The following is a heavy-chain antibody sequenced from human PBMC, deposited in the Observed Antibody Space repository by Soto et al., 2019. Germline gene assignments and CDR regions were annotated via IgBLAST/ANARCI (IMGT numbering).Heavy chain of an antibody. Sequence: RASVKVSCKASGGTFSSYAICWVRQAPGQGLEWMGGIIPIFGTANYAQKFQGRVTITADESTSTAYMELSSLRSEDTAVYYCARNYNWNYLPRNWFDPWGQGTLVTVSS. J-gene: IGHJ5*02. CDR1: GGTFSSYA. D-gene: IGHD1-7*01. CDR2: IIPIFGTA. V-gene: IGHV1-69*13. CDR3: ARNYNWNYLPRNWFDP.